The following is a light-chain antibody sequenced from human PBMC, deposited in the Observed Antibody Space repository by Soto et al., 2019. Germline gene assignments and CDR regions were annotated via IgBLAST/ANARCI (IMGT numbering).Light chain of an antibody. CDR1: QSVSSN. Sequence: EIVMTQAPATLSVSPGERATRSCRASQSVSSNLAWYQQKPGQAPRLLIYCASTRATGIPARFSGSGSGTEFTLTISSLQSEDFAVYYCQQYNNWWTFGQGTKVEIK. CDR3: QQYNNWWT. CDR2: CAS. V-gene: IGKV3-15*01. J-gene: IGKJ1*01.